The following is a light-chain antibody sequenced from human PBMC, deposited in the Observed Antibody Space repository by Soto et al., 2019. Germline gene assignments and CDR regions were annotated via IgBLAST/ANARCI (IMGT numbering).Light chain of an antibody. J-gene: IGLJ2*01. V-gene: IGLV2-14*01. CDR3: SSYTSSSTLVV. Sequence: QSALTQPASVSGSPGQSITISCTGTSSDDGCYNSVSWYQQHPGKAPKLMIYDVSNRSSGVSNRFSGSKSGNTASLTISGLQAEDEADYYCSSYTSSSTLVVFGGGTKLTVL. CDR2: DVS. CDR1: SSDDGCYNS.